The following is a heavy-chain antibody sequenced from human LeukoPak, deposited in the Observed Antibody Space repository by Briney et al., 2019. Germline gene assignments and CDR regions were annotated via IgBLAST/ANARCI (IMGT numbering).Heavy chain of an antibody. CDR2: IDPSDSYT. Sequence: HGESLRISCKGSGYSFTNYWISWVRQMPGKGLEWMGRIDPSDSYTNYSPSFQGHVTISADKSILTAYLQWSSLKASDTAMYHCARRAVGATGYFDYWGQGTLVTVSS. V-gene: IGHV5-10-1*01. CDR3: ARRAVGATGYFDY. D-gene: IGHD1-26*01. CDR1: GYSFTNYW. J-gene: IGHJ4*02.